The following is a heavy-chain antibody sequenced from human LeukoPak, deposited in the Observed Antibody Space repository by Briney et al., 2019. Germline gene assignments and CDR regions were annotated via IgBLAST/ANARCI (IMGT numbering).Heavy chain of an antibody. CDR3: AKDPDSSGYFENWFDP. V-gene: IGHV3-23*01. J-gene: IGHJ5*02. CDR1: GFTFSSYA. D-gene: IGHD3-22*01. Sequence: GGSLRLSCAASGFTFSSYAMSWVRQAPGKGLEWVSAISGSGGSTYYADSVKRRFTISRDNSKNTLYLQMNSLRAEDTAVYYCAKDPDSSGYFENWFDPWGQGTLVTVSS. CDR2: ISGSGGST.